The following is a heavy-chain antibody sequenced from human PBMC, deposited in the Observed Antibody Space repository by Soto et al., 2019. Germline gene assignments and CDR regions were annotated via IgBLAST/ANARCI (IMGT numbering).Heavy chain of an antibody. CDR1: GYSFTSYW. J-gene: IGHJ4*02. CDR3: ARDGYCSGGSCSSFFDY. D-gene: IGHD2-15*01. Sequence: ESLKISCKGSGYSFTSYWIGWVRQMPGKGLEWMGIIYPGDSDTRYSPSFQGQVTISADKSISTAYLQWSSLKASDTAMYYCARDGYCSGGSCSSFFDYWGQGTLVTVS. V-gene: IGHV5-51*01. CDR2: IYPGDSDT.